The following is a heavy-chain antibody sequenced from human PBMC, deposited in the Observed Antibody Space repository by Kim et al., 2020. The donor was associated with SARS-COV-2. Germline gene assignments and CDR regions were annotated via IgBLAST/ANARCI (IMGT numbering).Heavy chain of an antibody. Sequence: KPSLKSRGTIAGDTSKNQCALKLSAVTAADTAVYYCARVPIPWGSDYGMDVWGQGTTVTVSS. D-gene: IGHD3-16*01. J-gene: IGHJ6*02. CDR3: ARVPIPWGSDYGMDV. V-gene: IGHV4-31*02.